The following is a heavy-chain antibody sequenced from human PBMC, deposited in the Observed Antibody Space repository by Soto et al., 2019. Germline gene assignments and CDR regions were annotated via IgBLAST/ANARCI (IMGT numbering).Heavy chain of an antibody. V-gene: IGHV3-30*18. D-gene: IGHD2-15*01. CDR3: AKDRLVVAATPELGYFDY. J-gene: IGHJ4*02. Sequence: PGGSLRLSCEASGFSFSYDGLHWVRQAPGKGLEWVAVISYDGAYKYYADSVKGRFTISRDNSKNMLYLQMNSLRAEDTAVYYCAKDRLVVAATPELGYFDYWGQGTLVTVSS. CDR2: ISYDGAYK. CDR1: GFSFSYDG.